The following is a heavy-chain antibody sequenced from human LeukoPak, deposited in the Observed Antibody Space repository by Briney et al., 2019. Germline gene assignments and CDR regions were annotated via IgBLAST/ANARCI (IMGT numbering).Heavy chain of an antibody. Sequence: PGGSLRLSCAASGFSFSSYGMNWVRQAPGNGLEWVSFIQNDGTKKCYADFVKGRFTISRENSVNTLYLQMDSLRPEDTAVYYCAKDAATHGWFDPWAREPWSPSPQ. CDR2: IQNDGTKK. D-gene: IGHD6-25*01. CDR1: GFSFSSYG. CDR3: AKDAATHGWFDP. V-gene: IGHV3-30*02. J-gene: IGHJ5*02.